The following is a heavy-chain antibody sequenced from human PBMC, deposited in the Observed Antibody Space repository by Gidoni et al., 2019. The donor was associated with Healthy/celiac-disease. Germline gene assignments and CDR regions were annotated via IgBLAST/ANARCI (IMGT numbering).Heavy chain of an antibody. CDR3: AREPWIQLWLDY. J-gene: IGHJ4*02. CDR1: GFTFSSDG. V-gene: IGHV3-33*01. D-gene: IGHD5-18*01. CDR2: IWYDGSNK. Sequence: QVQLVESGGGVVQPGRSLRLSCAASGFTFSSDGMHWVRQAPGKGMEGVSVIWYDGSNKYYADSVKGRFTISRDNSKNTLYLQMNSLRAEDTAVYYCAREPWIQLWLDYWGQGTLVTVSS.